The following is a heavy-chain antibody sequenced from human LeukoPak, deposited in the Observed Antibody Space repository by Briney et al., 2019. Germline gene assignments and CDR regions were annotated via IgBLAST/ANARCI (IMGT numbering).Heavy chain of an antibody. CDR2: ITTSDGNT. V-gene: IGHV3-23*01. CDR3: AKDGGLWVSAHWGDS. Sequence: GGSLRLSCAASGFTFSSYTMSWVRQAPGKGLEWVSTITTSDGNTYYADSVKGRFTVSRDNSKNTLFLQMNSLRAEDTAVYYCAKDGGLWVSAHWGDSWGRGTLVAVSS. D-gene: IGHD7-27*01. CDR1: GFTFSSYT. J-gene: IGHJ4*02.